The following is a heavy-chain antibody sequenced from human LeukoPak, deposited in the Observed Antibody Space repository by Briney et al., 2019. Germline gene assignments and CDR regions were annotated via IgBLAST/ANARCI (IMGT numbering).Heavy chain of an antibody. J-gene: IGHJ5*02. CDR1: GGFFSGYY. Sequence: SETLSLTCAVYGGFFSGYYWSWIRQPPGKGLEWIGEINHSGSTNYNPSLKSRVTISVDTSKNQFSLKLSSVTAADTAVYYCARRGPSSGWLGGGNWFDPWGQGTLVTVSS. D-gene: IGHD6-19*01. CDR3: ARRGPSSGWLGGGNWFDP. CDR2: INHSGST. V-gene: IGHV4-34*01.